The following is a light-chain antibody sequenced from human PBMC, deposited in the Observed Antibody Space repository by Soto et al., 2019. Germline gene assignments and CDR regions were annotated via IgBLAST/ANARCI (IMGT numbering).Light chain of an antibody. CDR3: QQANSFPPT. Sequence: DIQMTQSPSSVSASVGDRVTITWRASQGISSWLAWYHQKPGKAPKLLIYAASSLQSGGTSRFSGSGSGTDFTLTISSLQPEDFATYYCQQANSFPPTFGGGTKVEIK. J-gene: IGKJ4*01. CDR2: AAS. V-gene: IGKV1D-12*01. CDR1: QGISSW.